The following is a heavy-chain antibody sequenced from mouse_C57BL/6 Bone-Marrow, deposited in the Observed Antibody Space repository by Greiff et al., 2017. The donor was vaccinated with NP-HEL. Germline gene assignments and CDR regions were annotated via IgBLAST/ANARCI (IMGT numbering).Heavy chain of an antibody. V-gene: IGHV1-76*01. CDR3: AGEDEYGSSYGED. Sequence: QVQLQQSGAELVRPGASVKLSCKASGYTFTDYSINWVNQRPGQGLEWIARIYPGSGNTYYNEKFKGKSTLTAEKSSSTAYMQLSSLTSEDSAVYVWAGEDEYGSSYGEDGGQGTTRTGSS. D-gene: IGHD1-1*01. J-gene: IGHJ2*01. CDR1: GYTFTDYS. CDR2: IYPGSGNT.